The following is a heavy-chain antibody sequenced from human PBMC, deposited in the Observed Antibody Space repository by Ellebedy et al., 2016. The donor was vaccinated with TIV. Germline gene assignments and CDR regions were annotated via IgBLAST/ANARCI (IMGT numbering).Heavy chain of an antibody. Sequence: ASVKVSCKASGYTFTNYGVSWVRQAPGQGLEWMGIINPSGGSTSYAQKFQGRVTMTRDTSTSTVYMELSSLRSEDTAVYYCARGAMVRGVIDYYGMDVWGQGTTVTVSS. CDR1: GYTFTNYG. V-gene: IGHV1-46*01. CDR2: INPSGGST. D-gene: IGHD3-10*01. J-gene: IGHJ6*02. CDR3: ARGAMVRGVIDYYGMDV.